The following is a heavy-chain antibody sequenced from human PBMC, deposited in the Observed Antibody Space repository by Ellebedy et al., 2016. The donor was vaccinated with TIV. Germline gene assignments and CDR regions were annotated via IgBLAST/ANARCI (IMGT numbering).Heavy chain of an antibody. D-gene: IGHD5-12*01. J-gene: IGHJ4*02. CDR1: GFAFRNYA. CDR3: AKDLNKVATAPFDY. V-gene: IGHV3-23*01. CDR2: INSGGRT. Sequence: PGGSLRLSCGASGFAFRNYAMSWVRQAPGQGLEWVSAINSGGRTYYVDSVKGRFIISRDNSKNTLYLQMNSLRAEDTAIYYCAKDLNKVATAPFDYWGQGTLVTVSS.